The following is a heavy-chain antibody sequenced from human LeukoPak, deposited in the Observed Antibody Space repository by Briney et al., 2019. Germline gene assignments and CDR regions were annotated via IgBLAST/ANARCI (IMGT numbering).Heavy chain of an antibody. Sequence: SETLSLTCAVYGGSFSGYYWSWIRQPPGKGLEWIGKINHSGSTNYNPSLKSRVTISVDTSKNQFSLKLSSVTAADTAVYYCARAAYYYDSRPLGYWGQGTLVTVSS. CDR1: GGSFSGYY. CDR3: ARAAYYYDSRPLGY. V-gene: IGHV4-34*01. CDR2: INHSGST. J-gene: IGHJ4*02. D-gene: IGHD3-22*01.